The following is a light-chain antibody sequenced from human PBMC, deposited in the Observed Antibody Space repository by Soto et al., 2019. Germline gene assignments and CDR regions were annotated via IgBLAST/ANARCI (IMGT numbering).Light chain of an antibody. CDR3: QQRSNWPLT. J-gene: IGKJ4*01. CDR2: DAS. CDR1: QSVSSY. Sequence: EIVLTQSPATLSLSPGERATLSCRASQSVSSYLAWYKQKPGQAPRLLIYDASTRATGIPARFSGSGSGTDSTLTSSSLEPGDFAVYYCQQRSNWPLTFGGGTKVEIK. V-gene: IGKV3-11*01.